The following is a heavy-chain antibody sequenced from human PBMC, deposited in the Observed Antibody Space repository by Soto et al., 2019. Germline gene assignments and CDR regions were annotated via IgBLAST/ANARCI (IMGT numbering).Heavy chain of an antibody. CDR1: GYTFTSHG. D-gene: IGHD3-10*01. J-gene: IGHJ6*03. CDR2: ISTYNGDT. Sequence: QVQLVQSGAEVKKPGASVKVSCKTSGYTFTSHGISWVRQAPGQGLEWMGWISTYNGDTNYAQKLQGRVSVTTASSTRTAYMELRSLRSEDTDVYSCARIVRGSTVGYYYYMDVWGKGTTVTVSS. CDR3: ARIVRGSTVGYYYYMDV. V-gene: IGHV1-18*01.